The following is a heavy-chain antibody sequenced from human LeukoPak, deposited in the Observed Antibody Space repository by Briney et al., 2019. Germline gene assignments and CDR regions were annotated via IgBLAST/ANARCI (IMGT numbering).Heavy chain of an antibody. D-gene: IGHD3-3*01. CDR3: ARDGESYDFWSGYYGDY. J-gene: IGHJ4*02. CDR2: INPNSGGT. CDR1: GYTFTGYY. V-gene: IGHV1-2*02. Sequence: ASVKVSCKASGYTFTGYYMHWVRQAPGQGLEWMGWINPNSGGTNYAQKFQGRVTMTRDTSISTAYMELSRLRSDDTAVYYCARDGESYDFWSGYYGDYWGQGTLVTVSS.